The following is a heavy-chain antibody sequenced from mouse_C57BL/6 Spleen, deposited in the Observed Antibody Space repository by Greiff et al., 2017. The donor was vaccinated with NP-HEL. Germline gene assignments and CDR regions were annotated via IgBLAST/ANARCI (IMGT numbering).Heavy chain of an antibody. Sequence: QVQLQQSGPELVKPGASVKISCKASGYAFSSSWMNWVKQRPGKGLEWIGRIYPGDGDTNYTGKFKGKATLTADKSSSTAYMQLSSLTSEDSAVYFCARRYYYGSSPSDYFDYWGQGTTLTVSS. V-gene: IGHV1-82*01. CDR2: IYPGDGDT. CDR3: ARRYYYGSSPSDYFDY. CDR1: GYAFSSSW. D-gene: IGHD1-1*01. J-gene: IGHJ2*01.